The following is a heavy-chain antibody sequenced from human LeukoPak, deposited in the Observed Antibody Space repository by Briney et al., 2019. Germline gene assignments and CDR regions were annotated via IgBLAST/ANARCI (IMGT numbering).Heavy chain of an antibody. CDR1: GYTFTAHY. Sequence: ASVKVSCKASGYTFTAHYIHWVRQAPGQGLQWMGWINPYTGATNCTQDFQGRVTVTRATSISTAYMELSSLRSDDTAMYYCATAYRYSVISDDALDIWGQGTMVTVSS. J-gene: IGHJ3*02. CDR2: INPYTGAT. CDR3: ATAYRYSVISDDALDI. V-gene: IGHV1-2*02. D-gene: IGHD5/OR15-5a*01.